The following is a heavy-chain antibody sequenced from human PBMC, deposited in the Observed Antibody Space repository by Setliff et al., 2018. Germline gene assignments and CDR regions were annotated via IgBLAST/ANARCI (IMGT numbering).Heavy chain of an antibody. CDR3: ATNMFGISADY. CDR2: INIDGATT. V-gene: IGHV3-74*03. Sequence: GSLRLSCAASGFNFRNTWMHWVRQVPGKGLVWVSRINIDGATTEYAESVKGRLTISRDNAKNTVYLQMNSLRVEDTALYYCATNMFGISADYWGEGTLVTVSS. D-gene: IGHD3-3*02. J-gene: IGHJ4*02. CDR1: GFNFRNTW.